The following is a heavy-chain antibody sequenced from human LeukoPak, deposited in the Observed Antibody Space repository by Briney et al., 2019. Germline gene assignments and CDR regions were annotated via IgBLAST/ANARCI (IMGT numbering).Heavy chain of an antibody. CDR1: GGSFSGYY. D-gene: IGHD4-17*01. J-gene: IGHJ4*02. V-gene: IGHV4-34*01. Sequence: SETLSLTCAVYGGSFSGYYWSWIRQPPGKGLEWIGEINHSGSTNYNPSLKSRVTISVATSKNQFSLKLSSVTAADTAVYYCARGLSDGDYAFDYWGQGTLVTVSS. CDR2: INHSGST. CDR3: ARGLSDGDYAFDY.